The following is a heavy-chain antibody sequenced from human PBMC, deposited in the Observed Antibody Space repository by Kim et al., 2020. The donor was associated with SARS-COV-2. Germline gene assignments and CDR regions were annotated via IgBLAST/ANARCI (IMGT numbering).Heavy chain of an antibody. V-gene: IGHV3-23*01. CDR1: GFTFSSYA. Sequence: GGSLRLSCAASGFTFSSYAMSWVRQAPGKGLEWVSAISGSGGSTYYADSVKGRFTISRDNSKNTLYLQMNSLRAEDTAVYYCAKDLGWXXXTYXYXXXVWGQGXXVXVSS. CDR3: AKDLGWXXXTYXYXXXV. CDR2: ISGSGGST. D-gene: IGHD1-26*01. J-gene: IGHJ6*02.